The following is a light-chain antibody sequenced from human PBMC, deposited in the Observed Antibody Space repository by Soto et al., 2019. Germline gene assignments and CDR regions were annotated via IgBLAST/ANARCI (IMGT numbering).Light chain of an antibody. CDR1: KLGDKY. CDR2: QDS. CDR3: QAWDSSTVV. J-gene: IGLJ2*01. Sequence: YELTQPPSVSVSLGQTASITCSGDKLGDKYACWYQQKPGQSPVLVIYQDSRRPSGIPERFSGSNSGNTATLTISGTQAMDEADYYCQAWDSSTVVFGGGTKVTVL. V-gene: IGLV3-1*01.